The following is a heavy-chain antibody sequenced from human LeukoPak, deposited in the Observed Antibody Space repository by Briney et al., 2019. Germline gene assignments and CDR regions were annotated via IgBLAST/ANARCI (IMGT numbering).Heavy chain of an antibody. Sequence: GGSLRLSCAASGLTFSTYDMSWVRQAPGKGLEWVSAISDSGGTTWYADSVKGRFTISRDNSKNTLYEQMNSLRAEDTAVYHCAKVSWSSNHDDCWGQGTLVTVSS. CDR3: AKVSWSSNHDDC. CDR2: ISDSGGTT. V-gene: IGHV3-23*01. D-gene: IGHD4-11*01. CDR1: GLTFSTYD. J-gene: IGHJ4*02.